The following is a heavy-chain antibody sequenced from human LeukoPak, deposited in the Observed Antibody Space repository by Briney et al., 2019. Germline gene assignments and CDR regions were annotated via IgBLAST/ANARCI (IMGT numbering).Heavy chain of an antibody. CDR3: ARSISPGIAAAGTGYDY. V-gene: IGHV1-2*04. D-gene: IGHD6-13*01. J-gene: IGHJ4*02. CDR2: INPNSGGT. CDR1: GYTFTGYY. Sequence: ASVTVSCTASGYTFTGYYMHWVRQAPGQGLEWMGWINPNSGGTNYAQKFQGWVTMTRDTSISTAYMELSRLRSDDTAVYYCARSISPGIAAAGTGYDYWGQGTLVTVSS.